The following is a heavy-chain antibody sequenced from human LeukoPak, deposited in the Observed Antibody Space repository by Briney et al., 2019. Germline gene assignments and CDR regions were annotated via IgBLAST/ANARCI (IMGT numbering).Heavy chain of an antibody. J-gene: IGHJ4*02. D-gene: IGHD1-1*01. Sequence: GGSLRLSCAASGFSFSTYWMSWVRQAPGKGLEWVANVKEDGSGEFCVDSVKGRFTFSRDNRKKSLYLQMNSLRVEDTAVYYCARGNVHDYWGQGALVTVSS. V-gene: IGHV3-7*01. CDR2: VKEDGSGE. CDR3: ARGNVHDY. CDR1: GFSFSTYW.